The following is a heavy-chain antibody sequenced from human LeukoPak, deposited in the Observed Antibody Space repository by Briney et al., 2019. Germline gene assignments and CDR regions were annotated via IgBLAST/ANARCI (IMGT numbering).Heavy chain of an antibody. CDR2: ISSSGSSI. CDR1: GFNFNDYY. CDR3: AELGITMIGGV. Sequence: GGSLRLSCTASGFNFNDYYMSWIRQAPGKGLEWISYISSSGSSIDYADSVKGRFTISRDNAKNSLYLQMNSLRAEDTAVYYCAELGITMIGGVWGKGTTVTISS. V-gene: IGHV3-11*04. D-gene: IGHD3-10*02. J-gene: IGHJ6*04.